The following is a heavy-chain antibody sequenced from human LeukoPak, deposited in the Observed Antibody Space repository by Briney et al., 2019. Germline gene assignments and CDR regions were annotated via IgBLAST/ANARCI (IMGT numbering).Heavy chain of an antibody. CDR1: GGSFSGYY. V-gene: IGHV4-34*01. CDR3: ARSEPAWITMVRGDPRGWFDP. Sequence: PSETLSLTCAVYGGSFSGYYWSWIRQPPGKGLEWTGEVNHSGSTNYNPSLKSRVTISVDTSKNQFSLKLSSVPAADTAVYYCARSEPAWITMVRGDPRGWFDPWGPGTLVTVSS. CDR2: VNHSGST. D-gene: IGHD3-10*01. J-gene: IGHJ5*02.